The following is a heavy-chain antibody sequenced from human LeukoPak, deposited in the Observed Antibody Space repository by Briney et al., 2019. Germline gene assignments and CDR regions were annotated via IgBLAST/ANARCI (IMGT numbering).Heavy chain of an antibody. D-gene: IGHD2-21*01. CDR3: VRSYHPGGWFDP. J-gene: IGHJ5*02. CDR1: GFTFSSYG. Sequence: GGSLRLSCAASGFTFSSYGMHWVRQAPGKGLEWVAFIRYDGSNKYYADSVKGRFTISRDNSKNSLYLQMNSLTAEDTAVHYCVRSYHPGGWFDPWGQGTLVTISS. V-gene: IGHV3-30*02. CDR2: IRYDGSNK.